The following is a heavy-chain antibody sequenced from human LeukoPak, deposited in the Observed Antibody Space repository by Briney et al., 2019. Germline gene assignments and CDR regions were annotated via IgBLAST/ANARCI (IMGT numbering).Heavy chain of an antibody. CDR1: GGSISSYY. CDR3: ARDTTTMIAEY. CDR2: ISYRGGT. J-gene: IGHJ4*02. V-gene: IGHV4-59*12. Sequence: SETLSLTCTVSGGSISSYYWSWIRQPPGKGLEWIGYISYRGGTNYNPSLKSRVTISVDTSKNQFSLKLSSVTAADTAVYYCARDTTTMIAEYWGQGTLVTVSS. D-gene: IGHD3-22*01.